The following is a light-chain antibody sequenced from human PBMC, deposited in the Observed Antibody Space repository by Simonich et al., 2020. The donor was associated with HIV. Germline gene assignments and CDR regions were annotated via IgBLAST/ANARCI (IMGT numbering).Light chain of an antibody. V-gene: IGLV2-14*01. CDR1: SSDVGGYNY. CDR2: EVS. J-gene: IGLJ3*02. Sequence: QSALTQPPSASGSPGQSVTISCTGTSSDVGGYNYVSWYQQHPGKAPKLMIYEVSKRPSGISNRFSGSKSGNTASLTISGLQAEDEADYYCSSYRSSGTLVFGGRTKLTVV. CDR3: SSYRSSGTLV.